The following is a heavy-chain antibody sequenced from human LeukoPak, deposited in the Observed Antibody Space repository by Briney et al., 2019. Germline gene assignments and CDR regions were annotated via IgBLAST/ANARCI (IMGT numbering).Heavy chain of an antibody. CDR3: ARGGSGSRGFDY. V-gene: IGHV1-69*04. CDR2: IIPILGIA. CDR1: GGTFSSYA. D-gene: IGHD3-10*01. Sequence: GASVKVSCKASGGTFSSYAISWVRQAPGQGLEWMGRIIPILGIANYAQKFQGRVTITADKSTSTAYMELSSLRSEDTAVYYCARGGSGSRGFDYWGQGTLVTVSS. J-gene: IGHJ4*02.